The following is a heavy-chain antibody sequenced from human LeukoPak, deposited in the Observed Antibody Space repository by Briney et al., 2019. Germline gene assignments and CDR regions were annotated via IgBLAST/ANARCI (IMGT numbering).Heavy chain of an antibody. J-gene: IGHJ3*02. Sequence: PSQTLFLTCTVSGGSISSGDYYWSWIRQPPGKGLEWIGYIYYSGSTYYNPSLKSRVTISVDTSKNQFSLKLSSVTAADTAVYYCARGGDIVATIPNDAFDIWGQGTMVTVSS. CDR2: IYYSGST. D-gene: IGHD5-12*01. V-gene: IGHV4-30-4*01. CDR1: GGSISSGDYY. CDR3: ARGGDIVATIPNDAFDI.